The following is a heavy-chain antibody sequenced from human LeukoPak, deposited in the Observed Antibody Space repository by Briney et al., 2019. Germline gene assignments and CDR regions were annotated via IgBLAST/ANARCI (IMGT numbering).Heavy chain of an antibody. CDR3: ARADYDSPFDY. V-gene: IGHV4-59*01. D-gene: IGHD3-22*01. CDR2: IYDIGST. J-gene: IGHJ4*02. Sequence: SETLSLTCTVSGGSIRSYYWSWIRQPPGKGLEWIGYIYDIGSTNYKPSLQSRVTISVDTSKNQFSLKLSSVTAADTAVCYCARADYDSPFDYWGQGTLVTVSS. CDR1: GGSIRSYY.